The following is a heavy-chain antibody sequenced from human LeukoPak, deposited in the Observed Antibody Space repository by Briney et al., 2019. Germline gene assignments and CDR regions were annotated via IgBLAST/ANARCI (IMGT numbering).Heavy chain of an antibody. D-gene: IGHD3-10*01. CDR2: ISSSTSTI. V-gene: IGHV3-11*01. CDR1: GLTVSDYY. CDR3: ARTWGSGSYYDY. Sequence: GGSLRLSCAASGLTVSDYYMSWIRQAPGKGLEWVSHISSSTSTIYYADSVKGRFTISRDNAKKSLYLQMNSLRAEDTAIYYCARTWGSGSYYDYWGQGTLVTVSS. J-gene: IGHJ4*02.